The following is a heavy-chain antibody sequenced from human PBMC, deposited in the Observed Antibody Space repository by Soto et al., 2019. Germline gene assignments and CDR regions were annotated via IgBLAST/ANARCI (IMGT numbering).Heavy chain of an antibody. CDR3: ARLPFLGYYFDY. V-gene: IGHV4-59*08. CDR2: IYYSGST. J-gene: IGHJ4*02. CDR1: GGSISSYY. Sequence: SETLSLTCTVSGGSISSYYWSWIRQPPGKGLEWIGYIYYSGSTNYNPSLKSRVTISVDTSKNQFSLKLSSVTAADTAVYYCARLPFLGYYFDYWGQGTLVTVSS. D-gene: IGHD3-16*01.